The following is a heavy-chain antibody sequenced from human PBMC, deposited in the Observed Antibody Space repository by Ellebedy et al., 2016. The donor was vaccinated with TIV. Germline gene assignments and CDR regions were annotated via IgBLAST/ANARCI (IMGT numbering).Heavy chain of an antibody. CDR2: ISGSGYST. D-gene: IGHD3-10*01. CDR3: AKDDGYGSGTYYIVGAFDI. Sequence: PGGSLRLSCAASGFTFSNYAMSWVRQAPGKGLEWVSTISGSGYSTNYADSVKGRFTISRDNSKNTLYLQMNSLRVEDTAVYYCAKDDGYGSGTYYIVGAFDIWGQGTMVTVS. CDR1: GFTFSNYA. J-gene: IGHJ3*02. V-gene: IGHV3-23*01.